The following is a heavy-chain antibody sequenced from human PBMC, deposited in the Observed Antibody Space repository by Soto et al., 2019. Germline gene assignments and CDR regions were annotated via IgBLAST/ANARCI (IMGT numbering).Heavy chain of an antibody. Sequence: GASVKVSCKASGYTFTSYYMHWVRQAPGQGLEWMGIINPSGGSTSYAQKFQGRVTMTRDTSTSTVYMELSSLRSEDTAVYYCARAFGQLVDAEYFQHWGQGTLVTVSS. CDR2: INPSGGST. CDR1: GYTFTSYY. J-gene: IGHJ1*01. CDR3: ARAFGQLVDAEYFQH. V-gene: IGHV1-46*03. D-gene: IGHD6-6*01.